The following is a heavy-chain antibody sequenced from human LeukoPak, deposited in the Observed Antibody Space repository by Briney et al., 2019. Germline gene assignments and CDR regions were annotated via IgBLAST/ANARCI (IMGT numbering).Heavy chain of an antibody. Sequence: PSETLSLTCIVSGGSTSSSDYYWGWIRQPPGKGLEWIGSIYYSGSTYYNPSLKSRVTISVDTSKNQFSLKLSSVTAADTAVYYCARQAAMVFRQYYYGMDVWGQGTTVTISS. J-gene: IGHJ6*02. D-gene: IGHD5-18*01. CDR3: ARQAAMVFRQYYYGMDV. V-gene: IGHV4-39*01. CDR2: IYYSGST. CDR1: GGSTSSSDYY.